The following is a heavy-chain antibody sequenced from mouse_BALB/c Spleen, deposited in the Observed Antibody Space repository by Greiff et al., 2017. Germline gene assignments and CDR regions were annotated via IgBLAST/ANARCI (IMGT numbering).Heavy chain of an antibody. CDR1: GFTFTDYY. CDR2: IRNKANGYTT. D-gene: IGHD2-1*01. CDR3: AGNYGNYGFAY. V-gene: IGHV7-3*02. J-gene: IGHJ3*01. Sequence: EVKLVESGGGLVQPGGSLRLSCATSGFTFTDYYMSWVRQPPGKALEWLGFIRNKANGYTTEYSASVKGRFTISRDNSQSILYLQMNTLRAEDSATYYCAGNYGNYGFAYWGQGTLVTVSA.